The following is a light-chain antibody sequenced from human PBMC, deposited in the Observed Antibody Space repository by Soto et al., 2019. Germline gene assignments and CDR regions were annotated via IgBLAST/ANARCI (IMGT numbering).Light chain of an antibody. CDR1: QTISTY. CDR2: DAS. CDR3: QQRADWWT. Sequence: DIQMTQSPSSLSASLGDRVTITFRASQTISTYLNWYQQRPGKAPKLLIYDASRLQNAVPSRFSGSGSGTDFTLTISRLEPEDFAVYYCQQRADWWTFGQGTKVDIK. V-gene: IGKV1-39*01. J-gene: IGKJ1*01.